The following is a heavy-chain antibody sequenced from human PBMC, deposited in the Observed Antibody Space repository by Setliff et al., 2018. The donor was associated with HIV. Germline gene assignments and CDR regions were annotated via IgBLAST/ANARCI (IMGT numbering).Heavy chain of an antibody. Sequence: PSETLSLTCAVSGYSISSVYSWGWIRQPPGKGLEWIGYIFYSGSTNYNPSLKSRVTISVDTAKNQFSLKVTSVIAADTAVYYCAGESPYYYYTDVWGKGATVTVSS. CDR3: AGESPYYYYTDV. D-gene: IGHD3-16*01. CDR1: GYSISSVYS. V-gene: IGHV4-38-2*02. CDR2: IFYSGST. J-gene: IGHJ6*03.